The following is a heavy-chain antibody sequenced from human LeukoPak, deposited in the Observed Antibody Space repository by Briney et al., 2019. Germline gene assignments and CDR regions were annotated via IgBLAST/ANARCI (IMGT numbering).Heavy chain of an antibody. CDR1: GGSLVSYY. D-gene: IGHD6-19*01. CDR3: ARIAVSSGWGYFDF. J-gene: IGHJ4*02. V-gene: IGHV4-59*01. Sequence: SETLSLTCTVSGGSLVSYYWTWIRQPPGKGLEWIGYIYYSGDTNYNPSLKSRVTISVDTSRNQFSLKLSSATAADTAVYYCARIAVSSGWGYFDFWGQGTLVTASS. CDR2: IYYSGDT.